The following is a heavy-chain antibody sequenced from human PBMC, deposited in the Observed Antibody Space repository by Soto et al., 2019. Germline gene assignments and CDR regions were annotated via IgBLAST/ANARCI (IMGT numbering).Heavy chain of an antibody. V-gene: IGHV3-23*01. CDR1: GFTFSSYA. CDR2: ISGSGGST. J-gene: IGHJ6*02. Sequence: PGGSLRLSCAASGFTFSSYAMSWVRQAPGKGLEWVSAISGSGGSTYYADSVKGRFTISRDNSKNTLYLQMNSLRAEDTAVYYCAKEGKLLWFGVGRGMDVWGQGTTVTVS. D-gene: IGHD3-10*01. CDR3: AKEGKLLWFGVGRGMDV.